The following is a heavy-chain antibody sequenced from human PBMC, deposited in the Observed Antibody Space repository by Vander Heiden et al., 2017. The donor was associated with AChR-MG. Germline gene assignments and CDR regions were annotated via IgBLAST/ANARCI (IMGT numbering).Heavy chain of an antibody. D-gene: IGHD7-27*01. CDR1: GFTFRNHA. J-gene: IGHJ4*02. V-gene: IGHV3-23*05. Sequence: EVQLLESGGGLVQPGGSLRLSGAASGFTFRNHAMNWVRPAPGKAMGWGSNISSSGSSTYYPDSVRGRFTISRDNSKNTVFLQMNSLRTEDKALYYCAKDGPGTWGAFDYWGLGTLVTVSS. CDR3: AKDGPGTWGAFDY. CDR2: ISSSGSST.